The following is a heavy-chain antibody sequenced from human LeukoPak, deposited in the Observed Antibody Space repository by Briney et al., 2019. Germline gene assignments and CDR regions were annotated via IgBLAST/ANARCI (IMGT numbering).Heavy chain of an antibody. D-gene: IGHD1-26*01. CDR1: GASISSYY. CDR3: AKDWELGS. V-gene: IGHV4-59*01. Sequence: SETLSHTCSVSGASISSYYWNWIRQPPGKGREWVGYIYIRGRTNYNPSLESRVLISLDTSKEQFSLKLPSVAAAGTAFYYCAKDWELGSWGQGTVVSVSS. CDR2: IYIRGRT. J-gene: IGHJ1*01.